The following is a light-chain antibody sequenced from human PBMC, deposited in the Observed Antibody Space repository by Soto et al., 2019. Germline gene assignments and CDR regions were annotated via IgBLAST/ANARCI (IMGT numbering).Light chain of an antibody. CDR3: QQDYSTPRT. CDR2: WAS. Sequence: DIVMTQSPDSLAVSLGERATINCKSSQSVLYSSNNKNYLAWYQQQPGQPPKLLIYWASTRESGVTDRFSGSGCGTDFPLTSSSLQAEDVAVYYCQQDYSTPRTFGQGTKVEIK. CDR1: QSVLYSSNNKNY. J-gene: IGKJ1*01. V-gene: IGKV4-1*01.